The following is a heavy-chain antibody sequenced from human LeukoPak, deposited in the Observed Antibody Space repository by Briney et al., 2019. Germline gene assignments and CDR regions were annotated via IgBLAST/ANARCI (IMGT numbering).Heavy chain of an antibody. CDR3: ARGRNSGWYEFVGQFDY. CDR1: GFTFSSYS. Sequence: GGSLRLSCAASGFTFSSYSMNWVRQAPGKGLEWVSSISSSSSSYKYYSDSVKGRFTISRDNGKNSLYLQMNSLRAEDTSVYYCARGRNSGWYEFVGQFDYWGQGTLVTVSS. V-gene: IGHV3-21*01. D-gene: IGHD6-19*01. CDR2: ISSSSSSYK. J-gene: IGHJ4*02.